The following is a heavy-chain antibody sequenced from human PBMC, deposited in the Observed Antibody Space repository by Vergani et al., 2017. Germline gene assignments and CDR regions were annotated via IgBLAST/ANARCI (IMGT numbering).Heavy chain of an antibody. CDR3: AREKRFLEWLLYAYYFDY. CDR2: IYYSGST. D-gene: IGHD3-3*01. Sequence: QVQLPESGPGLVKPPGTLSLTCAVSGGSISSSNWWSWVRQPPGKGLEWIGSIYYSGSTYYNPSRKSRVTISVDTSKNHFSLKLSSVTAADTAVYYCAREKRFLEWLLYAYYFDYWGQGTLVTVSS. J-gene: IGHJ4*02. CDR1: GGSISSSNW. V-gene: IGHV4-4*03.